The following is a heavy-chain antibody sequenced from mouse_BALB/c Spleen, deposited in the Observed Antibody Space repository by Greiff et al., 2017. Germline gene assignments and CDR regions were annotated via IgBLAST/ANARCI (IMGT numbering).Heavy chain of an antibody. CDR2: INSNGGST. CDR1: GFTFSSYG. CDR3: ARGLRGATAAYWYFDV. J-gene: IGHJ1*01. V-gene: IGHV5-6-3*01. D-gene: IGHD1-1*01. Sequence: VQGVESGGGLVQPGGSLKLPCAASGFTFSSYGMSWVRQTPDKRLELVATINSNGGSTYYPDSVKGRFTISRDNAKNTLYLQMSSLKSEDTAMYYCARGLRGATAAYWYFDVWGAGTTVTVSS.